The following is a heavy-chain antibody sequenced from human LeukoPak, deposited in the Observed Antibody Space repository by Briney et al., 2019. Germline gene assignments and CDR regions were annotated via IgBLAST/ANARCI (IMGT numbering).Heavy chain of an antibody. Sequence: GASVKVSCKASGYTFTNYDINWVRQATGQGPEWMGWMNPNSGNTGYAQKFQGRVTMTRNTSISTAYTELSSLRSEDTAVYYCARSGAPWFGGLRKGFDPWGQGTLVTVSS. D-gene: IGHD3-10*01. CDR2: MNPNSGNT. CDR1: GYTFTNYD. V-gene: IGHV1-8*01. J-gene: IGHJ5*02. CDR3: ARSGAPWFGGLRKGFDP.